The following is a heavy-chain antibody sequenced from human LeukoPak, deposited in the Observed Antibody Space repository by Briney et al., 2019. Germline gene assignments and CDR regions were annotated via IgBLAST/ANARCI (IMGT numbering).Heavy chain of an antibody. J-gene: IGHJ4*02. V-gene: IGHV3-15*01. Sequence: GGSLRLSCAASGFTFSNAWMSWVRQAPGKGLEWVGRIKSKTDGGTTDYAAPVKGRFTISRDDSKNTLYLQMNSLKTEDTAVYYCTTAGDIVATIPDYWGQGTLVTVSS. D-gene: IGHD5-12*01. CDR3: TTAGDIVATIPDY. CDR1: GFTFSNAW. CDR2: IKSKTDGGTT.